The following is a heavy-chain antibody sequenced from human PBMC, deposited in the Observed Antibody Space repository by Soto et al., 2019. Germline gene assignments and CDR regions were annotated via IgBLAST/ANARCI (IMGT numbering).Heavy chain of an antibody. D-gene: IGHD4-17*01. Sequence: PGGSLRLSFAASGFTFSSYWMSWVRQAPGKGLEWVANINQNGNEKYYVDSVKGRFIVSRDNAENSLDLQMNSLRVDDTAVYYCARVNYGDLGCWGQGILVTVSS. CDR2: INQNGNEK. CDR3: ARVNYGDLGC. V-gene: IGHV3-7*01. CDR1: GFTFSSYW. J-gene: IGHJ4*02.